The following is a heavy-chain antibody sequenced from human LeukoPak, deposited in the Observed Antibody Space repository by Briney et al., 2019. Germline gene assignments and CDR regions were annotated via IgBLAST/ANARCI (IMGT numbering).Heavy chain of an antibody. CDR2: INPNSGGT. D-gene: IGHD6-19*01. CDR1: GYTFTGYY. V-gene: IGHV1-8*03. J-gene: IGHJ4*02. CDR3: ARGVVRGGWYHLFDY. Sequence: ASVKVSCKASGYTFTGYYMHWVRQAPGQGLEWMGWINPNSGGTGYAQKFQGRVTITRNTSISTAYMELSSLRSEDTAVYYCARGVVRGGWYHLFDYWGQGTLVTVSS.